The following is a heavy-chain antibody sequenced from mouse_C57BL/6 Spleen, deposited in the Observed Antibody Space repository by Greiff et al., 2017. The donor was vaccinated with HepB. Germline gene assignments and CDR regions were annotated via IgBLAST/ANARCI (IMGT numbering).Heavy chain of an antibody. V-gene: IGHV1-15*01. CDR3: TRERLGRFAY. CDR2: IDPETGGT. D-gene: IGHD4-1*01. Sequence: VQLQQSGAELVRPGASVTLSCKASGYTFTDYEMHWVKQTPVHGLEWIGAIDPETGGTAYNQKFKGKAILTADKSSSTAYMELRSLTSEDSAVYYCTRERLGRFAYWGQGTLVTVSA. J-gene: IGHJ3*01. CDR1: GYTFTDYE.